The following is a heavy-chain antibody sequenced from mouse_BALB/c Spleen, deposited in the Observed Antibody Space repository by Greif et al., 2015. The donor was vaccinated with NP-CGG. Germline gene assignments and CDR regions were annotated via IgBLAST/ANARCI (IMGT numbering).Heavy chain of an antibody. CDR1: GFTFSDYY. CDR3: ARGGNYGYFDV. J-gene: IGHJ1*01. CDR2: ISDGGSYT. V-gene: IGHV5-4*02. D-gene: IGHD2-1*01. Sequence: EVKLVESGGGLVKPGGSLKLSCAASGFTFSDYYMYWVRQTPEKRLEWVATISDGGSYTYYPDSVKGRFTISRDNAKNNPYLQMSSLKSEDTAMYHCARGGNYGYFDVWGAGTTVTVSS.